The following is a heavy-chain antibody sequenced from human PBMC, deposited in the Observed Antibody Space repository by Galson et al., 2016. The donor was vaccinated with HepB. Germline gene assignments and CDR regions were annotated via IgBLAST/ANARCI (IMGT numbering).Heavy chain of an antibody. V-gene: IGHV1-8*01. CDR1: GYTFSHFD. CDR2: MKPNNGDT. J-gene: IGHJ4*02. D-gene: IGHD1-1*01. CDR3: VRSIRTGHLDY. Sequence: SVKVSCKASGYTFSHFDVNWERQAPGQGLEWMGWMKPNNGDTGNGQEFQGRLSLTMDRSKTTDYIELSSLQFEDTAVYYCVRSIRTGHLDYWAQGTLITVAS.